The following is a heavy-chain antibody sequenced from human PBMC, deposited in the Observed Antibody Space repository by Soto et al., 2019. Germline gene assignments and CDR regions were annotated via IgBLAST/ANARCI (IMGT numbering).Heavy chain of an antibody. CDR1: GDSISSYY. J-gene: IGHJ4*02. CDR3: ARHRLPIEGGGDFDY. Sequence: PSGTLALTCTVSGDSISSYYWSWVGQRPGKGLEWIGYIYYSGSTNYNPSLKSRLTISVDTSKNQFSLKLSSVTAADTAVYYCARHRLPIEGGGDFDYWGQGTLVTVSS. V-gene: IGHV4-59*08. D-gene: IGHD1-26*01. CDR2: IYYSGST.